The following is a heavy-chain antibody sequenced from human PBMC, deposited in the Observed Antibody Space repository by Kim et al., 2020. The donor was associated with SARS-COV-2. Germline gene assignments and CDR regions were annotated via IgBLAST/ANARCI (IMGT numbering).Heavy chain of an antibody. Sequence: YSGSTDYNPSLKSRVTISVDTSKNQFSLKLSSVTAADTAVYYCASTYDFDYWPGNPGHRLL. D-gene: IGHD3-16*01. CDR3: ASTYDFDY. J-gene: IGHJ4*02. CDR2: YSGST. V-gene: IGHV4-39*01.